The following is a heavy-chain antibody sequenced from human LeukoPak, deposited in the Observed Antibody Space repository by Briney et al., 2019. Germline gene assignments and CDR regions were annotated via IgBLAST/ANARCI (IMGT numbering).Heavy chain of an antibody. Sequence: SETLSLTCTVAGGSISSGGYYWNWIRQHPGKDLEWIGYIYDSGSTNYNPSLKSRVTISVETSKKQFSLKPNSVTAADTAVYYCARGRGIPIFGVVIPHYFDYWGQGTLVTVSS. CDR3: ARGRGIPIFGVVIPHYFDY. J-gene: IGHJ4*02. V-gene: IGHV4-31*03. D-gene: IGHD3-3*01. CDR1: GGSISSGGYY. CDR2: IYDSGST.